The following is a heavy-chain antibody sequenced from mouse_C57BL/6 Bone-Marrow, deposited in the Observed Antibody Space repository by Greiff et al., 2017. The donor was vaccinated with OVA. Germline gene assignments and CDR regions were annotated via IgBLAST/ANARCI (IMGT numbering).Heavy chain of an antibody. V-gene: IGHV3-6*01. D-gene: IGHD1-2*01. J-gene: IGHJ3*01. CDR1: GYSITSGYY. Sequence: EVQLVESGPGLVKPSQSLSLTCSVTGYSITSGYYWNWIRQFPGNKLEWMGYISYDGSNNYNPSLKNRISITRDTSKNQFFLKLNSVTTEDTATYYCARGALRPFAYWGQGTLVTVSA. CDR3: ARGALRPFAY. CDR2: ISYDGSN.